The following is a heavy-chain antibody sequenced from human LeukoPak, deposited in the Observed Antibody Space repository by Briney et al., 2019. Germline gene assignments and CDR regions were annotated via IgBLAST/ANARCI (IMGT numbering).Heavy chain of an antibody. J-gene: IGHJ4*02. CDR1: GGSISSSSYY. V-gene: IGHV4-39*01. Sequence: SETLSLTCTVSGGSISSSSYYWGWIRQPPGKGLEWIGSIYYSGSTYYNPSLKSRVTISVDTFKNQFSLKLSSVTAADTAVYYCARRDSLGIDYWGQGTLVTVSS. D-gene: IGHD7-27*01. CDR3: ARRDSLGIDY. CDR2: IYYSGST.